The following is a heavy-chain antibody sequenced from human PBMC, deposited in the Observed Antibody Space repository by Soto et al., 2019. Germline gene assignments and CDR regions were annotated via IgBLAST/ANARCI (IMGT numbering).Heavy chain of an antibody. CDR3: AKDLAGTRFLEWLSYDY. CDR2: ISGSGGST. Sequence: HPGGSLRLSCAASVFTFSSYAMSWVRQAPGKGLEWVSAISGSGGSTYYADSVKGRFTISRDNSKNTLYLQMNSLRAEDTAVYYCAKDLAGTRFLEWLSYDYWGQGTLVTVSS. J-gene: IGHJ4*02. D-gene: IGHD3-3*01. V-gene: IGHV3-23*01. CDR1: VFTFSSYA.